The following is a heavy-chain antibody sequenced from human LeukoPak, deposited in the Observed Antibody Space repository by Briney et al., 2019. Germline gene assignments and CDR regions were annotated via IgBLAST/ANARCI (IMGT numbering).Heavy chain of an antibody. CDR1: GFTFSDYA. J-gene: IGHJ4*02. D-gene: IGHD1-1*01. CDR3: ARSPPGRTNWNYYDY. CDR2: IGPIGVYT. Sequence: GGSLRLSCAASGFTFSDYAMHWVRQAPGKGLEFVSVIGPIGVYTYYANSVKGRFTVSRDNSKSTVSLQMGSLRDEDMAVYYCARSPPGRTNWNYYDYWGRGTLVTVSS. V-gene: IGHV3-64*01.